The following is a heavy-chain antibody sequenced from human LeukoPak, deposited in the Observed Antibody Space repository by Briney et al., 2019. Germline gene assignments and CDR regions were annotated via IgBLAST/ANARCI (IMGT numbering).Heavy chain of an antibody. Sequence: GGSLRLSCTASGFTFSSYSMNWVRQAPGKGLEWVSSISSSSSYIYYADSVKGRFTISRDNAKNSLYLQMNSLRAEDTAVYYCARDSSGRPQFDYWGQGTLATVSS. CDR1: GFTFSSYS. CDR3: ARDSSGRPQFDY. D-gene: IGHD6-19*01. V-gene: IGHV3-21*01. CDR2: ISSSSSYI. J-gene: IGHJ4*02.